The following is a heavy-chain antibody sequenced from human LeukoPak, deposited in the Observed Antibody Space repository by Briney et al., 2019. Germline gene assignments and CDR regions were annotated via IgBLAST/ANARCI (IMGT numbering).Heavy chain of an antibody. CDR1: GYTFTSYA. D-gene: IGHD6-13*01. CDR3: ARVEDSSSWSLSFDY. CDR2: INAGNGNT. Sequence: ASVKVSCKASGYTFTSYAMHWVRQAPGQRLEWMGWINAGNGNTKYSQKFQGRVTITRDTSASTAYMELSSLRSEDTAVYYCARVEDSSSWSLSFDYWGQGTLVTVSS. J-gene: IGHJ4*02. V-gene: IGHV1-3*01.